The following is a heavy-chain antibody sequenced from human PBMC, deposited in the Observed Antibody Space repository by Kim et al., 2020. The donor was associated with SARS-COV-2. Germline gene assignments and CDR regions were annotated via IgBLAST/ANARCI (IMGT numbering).Heavy chain of an antibody. D-gene: IGHD1-26*01. Sequence: GGSLRLSCAASGFTFSSYPILWVRQAPGKGLEWVAVLSSDGTNKYYADSVKGRFTISRDNSKNTLYLQMNSLRAEDTAVYYCTRASLVGPTYWFDPWGQGTLVTVSS. J-gene: IGHJ5*02. V-gene: IGHV3-30*04. CDR1: GFTFSSYP. CDR2: LSSDGTNK. CDR3: TRASLVGPTYWFDP.